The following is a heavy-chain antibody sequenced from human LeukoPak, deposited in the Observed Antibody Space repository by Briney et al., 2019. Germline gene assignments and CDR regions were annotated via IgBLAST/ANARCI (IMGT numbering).Heavy chain of an antibody. CDR1: GFTFDDYA. CDR3: AKDIYVAGTGAYFDY. J-gene: IGHJ4*02. CDR2: ISWNSVNV. Sequence: GRPLRLSCAASGFTFDDYAMHWVRQAPGRGLEWVSGISWNSVNVGYADSVKGRFTFSRDNAKNSLYLQMNSLRAEDTAVYYCAKDIYVAGTGAYFDYWAREPWSPSPQ. D-gene: IGHD6-19*01. V-gene: IGHV3-9*01.